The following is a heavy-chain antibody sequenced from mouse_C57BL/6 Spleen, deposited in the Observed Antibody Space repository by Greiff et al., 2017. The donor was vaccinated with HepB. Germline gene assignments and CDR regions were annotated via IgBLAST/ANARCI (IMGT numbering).Heavy chain of an antibody. J-gene: IGHJ1*03. Sequence: EVQLVESGPGLVKPSQSLSLTCSVTGYSITSGYYWNWIRQFPGNKLEWMGYISYDGSNNYNPSLKNRISITRDTSKNQFFLKLNSVTTVDTATYYCAKGGLYGSSSYWYFDVWGTGTTVTVSS. CDR1: GYSITSGYY. CDR3: AKGGLYGSSSYWYFDV. D-gene: IGHD1-1*01. V-gene: IGHV3-6*01. CDR2: ISYDGSN.